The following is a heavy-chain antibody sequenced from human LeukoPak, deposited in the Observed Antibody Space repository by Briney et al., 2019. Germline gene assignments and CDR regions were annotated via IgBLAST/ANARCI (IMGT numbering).Heavy chain of an antibody. J-gene: IGHJ4*02. D-gene: IGHD4-17*01. CDR3: ARVATVTTYYFDY. CDR1: GGSISSGGYY. Sequence: SQTLSLTCTVSGGSISSGGYYWSWIRQHPGTGLEWLGYIYYSGSTYYNPSLKSRVTISVDTSKNQFSLKLSSVTAADTAVYYCARVATVTTYYFDYWGQGTLVTVSS. V-gene: IGHV4-31*03. CDR2: IYYSGST.